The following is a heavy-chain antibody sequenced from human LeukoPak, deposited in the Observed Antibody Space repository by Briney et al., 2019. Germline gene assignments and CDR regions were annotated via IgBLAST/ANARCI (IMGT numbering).Heavy chain of an antibody. V-gene: IGHV3-53*01. J-gene: IGHJ4*02. Sequence: GGSLRLSCAASGFTVSSNYMSWVRQAPGKGLEWVSVIYSGGSTYYADSVKGRFTISRDNSKNTLYLQMNSLRAEDTAVYYCARVQAPYYYGSSGYYLDYWGQGTLVTVSS. CDR1: GFTVSSNY. CDR2: IYSGGST. D-gene: IGHD3-22*01. CDR3: ARVQAPYYYGSSGYYLDY.